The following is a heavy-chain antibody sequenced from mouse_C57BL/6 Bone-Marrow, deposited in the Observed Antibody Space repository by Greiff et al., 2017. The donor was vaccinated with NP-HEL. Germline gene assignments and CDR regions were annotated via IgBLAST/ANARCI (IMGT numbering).Heavy chain of an antibody. CDR2: ISYDGSN. CDR3: ARENYSSPAWFAY. Sequence: VQLQQSGPGLVKPSQSLSLTCSVTGYSITSGYYWNWIRQFPGNKLEWMGYISYDGSNNYNPSLNNRISITRDTSKNQFFLKLNSVTTEDTATYYCARENYSSPAWFAYWGQGTLVTVSA. V-gene: IGHV3-6*01. CDR1: GYSITSGYY. D-gene: IGHD2-5*01. J-gene: IGHJ3*01.